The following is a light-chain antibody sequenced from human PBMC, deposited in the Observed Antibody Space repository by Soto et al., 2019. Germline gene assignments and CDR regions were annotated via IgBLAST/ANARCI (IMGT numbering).Light chain of an antibody. J-gene: IGLJ3*02. Sequence: QAVVTQEPSLTVSPGGTVTLTCASSTGAVTSAYYPNWFQQKPGQAPRTLIYSTSYKHSWTPARFSGSLLGGKAALTLSGVQPEDEAEYYCLLNYGGAQVFGGGTKLTVL. CDR2: STS. CDR1: TGAVTSAYY. CDR3: LLNYGGAQV. V-gene: IGLV7-43*01.